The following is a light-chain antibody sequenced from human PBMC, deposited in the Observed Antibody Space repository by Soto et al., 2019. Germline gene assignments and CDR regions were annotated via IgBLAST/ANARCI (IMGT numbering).Light chain of an antibody. V-gene: IGKV3-15*01. J-gene: IGKJ1*01. CDR2: GAS. CDR1: QSVSSN. CDR3: QQSYNRWT. Sequence: EIVMTQSPATLSVSPGERATLSCRASQSVSSNLAWYQQKPGQAPRLLIYGASTRATGIPARFSGSGSGTEFTLTISSLQSTDFAVYYCQQSYNRWTFGQGTKVEIK.